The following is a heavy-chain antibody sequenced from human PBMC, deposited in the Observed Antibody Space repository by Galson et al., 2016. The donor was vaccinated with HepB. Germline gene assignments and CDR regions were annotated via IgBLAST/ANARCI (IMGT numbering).Heavy chain of an antibody. V-gene: IGHV3-30-3*01. J-gene: IGHJ3*02. CDR2: TDGTNK. CDR3: AGDEAAARGWNAFDI. D-gene: IGHD6-25*01. CDR1: GFTFSNYA. Sequence: SLRLSCAVSGFTFSNYAMHWVRQAPGKGLEWVAVTDGTNKYYADSVKGRFTISRDDSKSTLYLQMDRLRAEDTAVYYCAGDEAAARGWNAFDIWGQGTMVTVSS.